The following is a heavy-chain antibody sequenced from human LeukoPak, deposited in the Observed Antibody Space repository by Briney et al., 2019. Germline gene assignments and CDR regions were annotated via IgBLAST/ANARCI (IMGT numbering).Heavy chain of an antibody. D-gene: IGHD5-18*01. Sequence: GGSLRLSCAASGFTFSSYGMDWVRQAPGRGLEWVSSISSSATYMFYADSVKGRFTISRDNAKNTLYLQMNSLRAEDTAVYYCARDAVDTANAVWGQGTTVTVSS. J-gene: IGHJ6*02. CDR3: ARDAVDTANAV. CDR1: GFTFSSYG. V-gene: IGHV3-21*01. CDR2: ISSSATYM.